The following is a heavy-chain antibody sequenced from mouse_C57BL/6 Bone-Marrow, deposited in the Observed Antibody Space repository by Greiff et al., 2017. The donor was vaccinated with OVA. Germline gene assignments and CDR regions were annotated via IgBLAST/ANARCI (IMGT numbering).Heavy chain of an antibody. V-gene: IGHV1-50*01. J-gene: IGHJ2*01. CDR2: IDPSDSYT. Sequence: QVQLQQPGAELVKPGTSVKLSCKASGYTFTSYWMQWVKQRPGQGLEWIGEIDPSDSYTNYNQKFKGKATLTVDTSSSTAYMQLSSLTSEDSAVYYCARGATVVARDDYWGQGTTLTVSS. D-gene: IGHD1-1*01. CDR3: ARGATVVARDDY. CDR1: GYTFTSYW.